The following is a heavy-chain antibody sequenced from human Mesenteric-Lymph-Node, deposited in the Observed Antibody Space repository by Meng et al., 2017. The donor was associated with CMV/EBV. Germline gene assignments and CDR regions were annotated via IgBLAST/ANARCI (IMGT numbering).Heavy chain of an antibody. Sequence: PVSGYSVSNYDYYWSWNRQAPGKDLQGIGSFYSSGSSFYNPSLRSRVTISVDTSKNQFSLKLGSVSAADTAVYYCARGSGYSLFDYWGQGTLVTVSS. D-gene: IGHD3-3*01. CDR3: ARGSGYSLFDY. CDR2: FYSSGSS. CDR1: GYSVSNYDYY. V-gene: IGHV4-30-4*08. J-gene: IGHJ4*02.